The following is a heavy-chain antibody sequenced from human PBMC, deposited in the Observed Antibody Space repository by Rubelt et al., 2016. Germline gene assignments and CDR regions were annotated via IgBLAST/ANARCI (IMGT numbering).Heavy chain of an antibody. CDR2: IIPILGIA. CDR3: ARDTTVAGWY. CDR1: GGTFSSYA. D-gene: IGHD6-19*01. V-gene: IGHV1-69*04. J-gene: IGHJ4*02. Sequence: CKASGGTFSSYAISWVRQAPGQGLEWMGRIIPILGIANYAQKFQGRVTITADKSTSTAHMELSSLRSEDTAVYYCARDTTVAGWYWGQGTLVTVSS.